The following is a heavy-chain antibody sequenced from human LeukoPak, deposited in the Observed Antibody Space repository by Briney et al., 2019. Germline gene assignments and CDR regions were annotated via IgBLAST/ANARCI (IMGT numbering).Heavy chain of an antibody. CDR3: AKSSGQGIYY. V-gene: IGHV3-30*18. CDR1: GFTFSSYG. Sequence: GGSLRLSRAASGFTFSSYGMHWVRQAPGKGLEWVAVISYDGSSKYYADSVKGRFTISRDNSKNTLYLQMNSLRAEDTAVYYCAKSSGQGIYYWGQGTLVTASS. J-gene: IGHJ4*02. CDR2: ISYDGSSK.